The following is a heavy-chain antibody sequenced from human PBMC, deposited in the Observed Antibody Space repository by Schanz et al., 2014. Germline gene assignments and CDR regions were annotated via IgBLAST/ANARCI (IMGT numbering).Heavy chain of an antibody. J-gene: IGHJ4*02. Sequence: VQLVESGGGVVQPGRSLRLSCAASGFTFSSYGMHWVRQIPGKGLEWVSAISASGGTTYYADSVKGRFTMSRDNAKNSVFLQMNSLRAEDTAVYYCVRDSFFAFDYWGQGTLVTVSS. D-gene: IGHD3-3*01. CDR2: ISASGGTT. CDR1: GFTFSSYG. V-gene: IGHV3-48*01. CDR3: VRDSFFAFDY.